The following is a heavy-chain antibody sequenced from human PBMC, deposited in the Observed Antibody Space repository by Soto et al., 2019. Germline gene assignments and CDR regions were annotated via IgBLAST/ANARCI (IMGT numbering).Heavy chain of an antibody. V-gene: IGHV4-34*01. D-gene: IGHD2-15*01. CDR3: ARGSRRKYCSGGSCYSIGVSGHAFDI. Sequence: QVQLQQWGAGLLKPSETLSLTCAVYGGSFSGYYWSWIRQPPGKGLEWIGEFNHSGSTNYNPSLKSRVTISVDTSKNQFSLKLSSVTAADTAVYYCARGSRRKYCSGGSCYSIGVSGHAFDIWGQGTMVTVSS. CDR1: GGSFSGYY. J-gene: IGHJ3*02. CDR2: FNHSGST.